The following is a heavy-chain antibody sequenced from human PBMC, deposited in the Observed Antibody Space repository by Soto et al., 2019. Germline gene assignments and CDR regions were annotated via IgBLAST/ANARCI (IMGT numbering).Heavy chain of an antibody. CDR2: TYYRSKWYN. J-gene: IGHJ3*02. Sequence: PSQTLSLTCVISGDHVPINSADWNWIRQSPSRGLEWLGRTYYRSKWYNDYAVSVKSRITINPDTSKNQFSLQLNSVTPEDTAVYYCARKYSTSWADAFDIWGQGTMVPVS. CDR1: GDHVPINSAD. CDR3: ARKYSTSWADAFDI. D-gene: IGHD6-13*01. V-gene: IGHV6-1*01.